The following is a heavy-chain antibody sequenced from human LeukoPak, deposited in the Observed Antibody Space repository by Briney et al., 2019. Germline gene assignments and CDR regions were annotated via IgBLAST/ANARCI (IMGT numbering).Heavy chain of an antibody. CDR1: GGTFSSYA. CDR3: ARDSPQQDYYDSRGTPCLAP. J-gene: IGHJ5*02. V-gene: IGHV1-69*04. Sequence: SVKVSCKASGGTFSSYAISWVRQAPGQGLEWMGRIIPILGIANYAQKFQGRVTITADKSTSTAYMELSSLRSEDTAVYYCARDSPQQDYYDSRGTPCLAPWGQGTLVTVSS. CDR2: IIPILGIA. D-gene: IGHD3-22*01.